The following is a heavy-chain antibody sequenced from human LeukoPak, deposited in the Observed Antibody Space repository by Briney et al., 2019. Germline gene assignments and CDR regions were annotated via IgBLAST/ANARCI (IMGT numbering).Heavy chain of an antibody. CDR1: GFTVSSNY. D-gene: IGHD4-11*01. J-gene: IGHJ4*02. V-gene: IGHV3-66*02. CDR2: IYSGGST. Sequence: GGSLRLSCAASGFTVSSNYMSWVRQAPGKGLEWVSDIYSGGSTYYADSVKGRFTISRDNSKNTLYLQMNSLRAEDTAVYYCARDPYPQKDSNYNYWGQGTLVTVSS. CDR3: ARDPYPQKDSNYNY.